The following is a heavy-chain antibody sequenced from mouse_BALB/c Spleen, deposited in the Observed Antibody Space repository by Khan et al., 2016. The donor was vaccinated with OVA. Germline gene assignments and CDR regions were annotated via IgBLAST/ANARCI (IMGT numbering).Heavy chain of an antibody. J-gene: IGHJ1*01. V-gene: IGHV5-17*02. Sequence: EVELVESGGGLVQPGGSRKLSCAASGFTFSSFGMHWVRQAPEKGLEWVAYISSGSGTIYYADTMKGRFTISRDNPKNTLFLQMHSLRTDDTAMYYCAREGTSVVATWDWYFDVWGAGTTVTVSS. CDR1: GFTFSSFG. CDR2: ISSGSGTI. CDR3: AREGTSVVATWDWYFDV. D-gene: IGHD1-1*01.